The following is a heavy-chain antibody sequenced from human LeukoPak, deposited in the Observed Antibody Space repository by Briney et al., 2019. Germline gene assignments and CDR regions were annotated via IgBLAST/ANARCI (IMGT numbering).Heavy chain of an antibody. D-gene: IGHD4-17*01. CDR3: ANEIRPNDY. CDR1: AFTFSSYG. J-gene: IGHJ4*02. CDR2: ISNDGSKK. V-gene: IGHV3-30*18. Sequence: GGSLRLSCAASAFTFSSYGMHWVRQAPGKGLDWVAVISNDGSKKYYADSVKGRFTISRDNSKNTLSLQVSSLRTEDTAVYYCANEIRPNDYWGQGTLVTVAS.